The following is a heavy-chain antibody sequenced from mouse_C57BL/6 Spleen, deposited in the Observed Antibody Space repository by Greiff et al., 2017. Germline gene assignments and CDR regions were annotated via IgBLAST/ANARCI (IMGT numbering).Heavy chain of an antibody. Sequence: EVKLMESGGDLVKPGGSLKLSCAASGFTFSSYAMSWVRQTPEKRLEWVATISDGGSYTYYPDNVTGRFTISRNNAKNNLYLQMSHLKSEDTAMYYCARGGKGAFDYWGQGTTLTVSS. J-gene: IGHJ2*01. V-gene: IGHV5-4*03. CDR3: ARGGKGAFDY. CDR1: GFTFSSYA. CDR2: ISDGGSYT.